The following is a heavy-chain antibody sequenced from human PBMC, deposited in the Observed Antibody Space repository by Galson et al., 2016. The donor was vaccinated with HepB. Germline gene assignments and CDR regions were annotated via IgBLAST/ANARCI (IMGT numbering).Heavy chain of an antibody. CDR2: ISSTSEYI. D-gene: IGHD1-26*01. CDR1: AFTFTDYT. V-gene: IGHV3-21*01. Sequence: SLRLSCAASAFTFTDYTMNWVRQAPGKGLEWVSSISSTSEYIYYTDSVKGRSTISRDNAKNSLYLQMNSLSAEDTAVYYCARSKMGNPFDFGGHGTLVTVSS. CDR3: ARSKMGNPFDF. J-gene: IGHJ4*01.